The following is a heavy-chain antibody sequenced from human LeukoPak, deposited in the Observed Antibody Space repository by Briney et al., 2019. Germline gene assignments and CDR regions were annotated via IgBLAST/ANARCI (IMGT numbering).Heavy chain of an antibody. D-gene: IGHD6-13*01. CDR2: ISGSGGTT. CDR1: GFTFSSYT. J-gene: IGHJ4*02. Sequence: PGGSLRLSCAASGFTFSSYTMTWVRQAPGKGLEWVSVISGSGGTTYYADSVKGRFTISRDNSKNTLYLQMSSLRAEDTALYYCAKGRTGYIPDFWGQGTLVTVAS. CDR3: AKGRTGYIPDF. V-gene: IGHV3-23*01.